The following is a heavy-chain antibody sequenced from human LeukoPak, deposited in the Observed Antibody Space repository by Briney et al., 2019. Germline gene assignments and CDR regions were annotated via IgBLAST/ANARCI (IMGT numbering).Heavy chain of an antibody. CDR2: INPSDDST. D-gene: IGHD3-22*01. Sequence: ASVKVSCKASGYTFNSSYMHWVRQAPGQGLEWMGIINPSDDSTRYAQKFQGRVTMTKDPSTNTVYMHLSSLSSDDTAVYYCARAYYESSAYRHAVYFDYWGQGTLVTVSS. CDR1: GYTFNSSY. CDR3: ARAYYESSAYRHAVYFDY. V-gene: IGHV1-46*02. J-gene: IGHJ4*02.